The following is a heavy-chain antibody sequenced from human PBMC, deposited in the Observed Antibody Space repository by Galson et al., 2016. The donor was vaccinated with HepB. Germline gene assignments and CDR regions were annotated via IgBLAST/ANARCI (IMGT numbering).Heavy chain of an antibody. CDR3: VRVTGYSYRLDY. Sequence: SLRLSCAASGFTFSDYFMSWIRQAPGKGLEWVSYISSSGSTIYYADSVKGRFTISRDNAKNSLYLQMNSLRAEDTAVYYCVRVTGYSYRLDYWGQGTLVTVSS. CDR1: GFTFSDYF. V-gene: IGHV3-11*04. J-gene: IGHJ4*02. D-gene: IGHD5-18*01. CDR2: ISSSGSTI.